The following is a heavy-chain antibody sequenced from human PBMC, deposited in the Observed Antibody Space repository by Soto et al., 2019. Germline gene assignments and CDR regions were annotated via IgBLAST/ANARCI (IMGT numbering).Heavy chain of an antibody. D-gene: IGHD2-15*01. CDR1: GNTFTTYV. CDR3: ARGINNFFDY. J-gene: IGHJ4*02. Sequence: GASVKVSCKTSGNTFTTYVMHWVRQAPGQRLEWMGWINAGNAKTKYSQKFQDRVTITRDASASTVYMDLSSLTSEDTAVYYCARGINNFFDYWGQGTLVTVSS. CDR2: INAGNAKT. V-gene: IGHV1-3*01.